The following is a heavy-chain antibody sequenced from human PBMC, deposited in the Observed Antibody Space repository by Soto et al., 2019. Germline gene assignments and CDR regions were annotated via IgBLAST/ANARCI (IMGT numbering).Heavy chain of an antibody. Sequence: HPGGSLRLSCAASGFTFSSYAMSWVRQAPGKGLEWVSAISGSGGSTYYADSVKGRFTISRDNSKNTLYLQMNSLRAEDTAVYYCAKDWSRANYYDSSVYYFDYWGQGTLVTVSS. V-gene: IGHV3-23*01. CDR3: AKDWSRANYYDSSVYYFDY. CDR1: GFTFSSYA. D-gene: IGHD3-22*01. CDR2: ISGSGGST. J-gene: IGHJ4*02.